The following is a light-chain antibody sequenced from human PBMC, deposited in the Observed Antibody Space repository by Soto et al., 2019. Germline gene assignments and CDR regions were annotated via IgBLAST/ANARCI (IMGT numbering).Light chain of an antibody. Sequence: QSALTQPASVSGSPGQSITISCTGTSSDIGAYNYVSWYQQHPGKAPKVMIYDVSNRPSGVSNRFSGSKSGHTASLTISGLQAEDEADYYCSSYTSSSTMVFGGGTKLTVL. CDR3: SSYTSSSTMV. CDR1: SSDIGAYNY. CDR2: DVS. V-gene: IGLV2-14*01. J-gene: IGLJ2*01.